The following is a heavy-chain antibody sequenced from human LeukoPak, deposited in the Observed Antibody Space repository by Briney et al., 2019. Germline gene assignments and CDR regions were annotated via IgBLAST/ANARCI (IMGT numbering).Heavy chain of an antibody. CDR3: ARHIPEYYYGSGSYYIRNLPHYYYGMDV. CDR1: GGSISSYY. CDR2: IYYSGST. D-gene: IGHD3-10*01. Sequence: SETLSLTCTVSGGSISSYYWSWIRQPPGKGLEWIGYIYYSGSTNYNPSLKSRVTISVDTSKNQFSLKLSSVTAADTAVYYCARHIPEYYYGSGSYYIRNLPHYYYGMDVWGQGTTVTVSS. V-gene: IGHV4-59*08. J-gene: IGHJ6*02.